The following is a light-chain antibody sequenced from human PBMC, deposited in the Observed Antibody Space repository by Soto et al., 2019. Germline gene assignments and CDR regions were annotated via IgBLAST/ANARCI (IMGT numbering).Light chain of an antibody. Sequence: EIVLTQSPGTLSLSPGERATLSCRASQSVRSSYLAWYQQKPCQAPRLLIYGASTRATGIPDRFSGRGSGTDFTLTISRLEPEDFAVYYCQQYGASPNTFGQGTKLEI. CDR3: QQYGASPNT. V-gene: IGKV3-20*01. CDR1: QSVRSSY. J-gene: IGKJ2*01. CDR2: GAS.